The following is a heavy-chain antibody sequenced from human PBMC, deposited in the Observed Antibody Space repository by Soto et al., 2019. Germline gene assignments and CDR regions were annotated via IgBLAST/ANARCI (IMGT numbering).Heavy chain of an antibody. V-gene: IGHV3-21*01. Sequence: ETLSLTCAVYGGSLSGNYWTWVRQAPGKGLECVSSIYSTSTYIYYTDSVKGRFSISRDNARNSLYLQMNSLRAEDTAVYYCARDHYFGSGSYGLDYWGPGTLVTVSS. CDR3: ARDHYFGSGSYGLDY. D-gene: IGHD3-10*01. CDR1: GGSLSGNY. J-gene: IGHJ4*02. CDR2: IYSTSTYI.